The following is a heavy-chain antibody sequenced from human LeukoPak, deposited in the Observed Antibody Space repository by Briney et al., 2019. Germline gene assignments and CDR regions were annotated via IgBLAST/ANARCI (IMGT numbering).Heavy chain of an antibody. CDR3: ARIRGYSLRRFDY. D-gene: IGHD5-18*01. CDR2: INHSGST. V-gene: IGHV4-34*01. J-gene: IGHJ4*02. CDR1: GGSFSGYY. Sequence: SETLSLTRAVYGGSFSGYYWSWIRQPPGKGLEWIGEINHSGSTNYNPSLKSRVTISVDTSRNQFSLRLNSVTAADTAVYYCARIRGYSLRRFDYWGQGTLVTVSS.